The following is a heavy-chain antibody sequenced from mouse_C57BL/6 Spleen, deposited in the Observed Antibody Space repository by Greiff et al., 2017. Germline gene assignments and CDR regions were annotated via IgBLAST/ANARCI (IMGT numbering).Heavy chain of an antibody. CDR1: GFNIKDYY. V-gene: IGHV14-2*01. Sequence: EVQLQQSGAELVKPGASVKLSCTASGFNIKDYYMHWVKQRTEQGLEWIGRIDPEDGETKYAPKFPGKATITADTSSNTAYLQLSSLTSEDTAVYYCARGRINWYFDVWGTGTTVTVSS. CDR3: ARGRINWYFDV. CDR2: IDPEDGET. J-gene: IGHJ1*03.